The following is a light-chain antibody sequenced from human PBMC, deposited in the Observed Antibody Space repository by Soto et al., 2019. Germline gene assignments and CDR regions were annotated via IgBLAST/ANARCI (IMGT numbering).Light chain of an antibody. J-gene: IGKJ2*02. CDR1: QNITTY. CDR3: QQSYTTPCT. V-gene: IGKV1-39*01. Sequence: DIHMTQSPSALSASVGATVPITCRASQNITTYFYWYQQKRGRAPKLLIYAASILQSGVPSRFSGSVSETDFTLTISSLQPEDFATYYRQQSYTTPCTFGQGTKVDI. CDR2: AAS.